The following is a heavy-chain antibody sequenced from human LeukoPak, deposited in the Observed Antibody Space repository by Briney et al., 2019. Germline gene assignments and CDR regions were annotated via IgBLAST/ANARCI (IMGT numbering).Heavy chain of an antibody. CDR2: INHWGST. Sequence: SETLSLTCAVYGGSFNTYYWTWIRQPPGKGLEWIGEINHWGSTNYNPSLKSRVTISVDTSKNQFSLRLNSVTAADTAVYFCARAKVVVATFYYSHGMDVWGHGAMVTVSS. J-gene: IGHJ6*02. V-gene: IGHV4-34*01. CDR3: ARAKVVVATFYYSHGMDV. D-gene: IGHD2-15*01. CDR1: GGSFNTYY.